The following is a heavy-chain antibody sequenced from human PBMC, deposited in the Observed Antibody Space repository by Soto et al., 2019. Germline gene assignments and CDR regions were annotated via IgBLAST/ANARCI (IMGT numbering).Heavy chain of an antibody. Sequence: PSETLSLTCTVSGGSISSSSYYWGWIRQPPGKGLEWIGSIYYSGSTYYNQSLKSRVTISVDTSKNQFSLKLSSVTAADTAVYYCASSLRYFDWLLSFYWFDPWGQGTLVTVSS. CDR1: GGSISSSSYY. CDR3: ASSLRYFDWLLSFYWFDP. J-gene: IGHJ5*02. CDR2: IYYSGST. D-gene: IGHD3-9*01. V-gene: IGHV4-39*01.